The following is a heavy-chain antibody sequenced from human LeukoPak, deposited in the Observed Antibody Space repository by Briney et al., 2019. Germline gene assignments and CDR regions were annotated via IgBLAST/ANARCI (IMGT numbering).Heavy chain of an antibody. CDR1: GFTFSSYA. D-gene: IGHD1-26*01. CDR2: ISTSGDST. J-gene: IGHJ4*02. CDR3: ARDRVEATEVDY. Sequence: PGGSLRLSCAASGFTFSSYAMSWVRQAPGKGLGWVSAISTSGDSTYYADSVKGRFTISRDNAKNSLYLQMNSLRAEDTAVYYCARDRVEATEVDYWGQGTLVTVSS. V-gene: IGHV3-23*01.